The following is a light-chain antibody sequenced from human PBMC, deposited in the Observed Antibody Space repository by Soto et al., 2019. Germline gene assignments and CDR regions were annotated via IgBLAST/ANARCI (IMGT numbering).Light chain of an antibody. Sequence: QAVVTQEPSFSVSPGRTVTLTCGLSSGSVSTSSYPSWYQQTPGQAPRTLIYSTNTRSSGVPDRFSGSIIGNKAAITITGAQAEDESDYYCVLYMGSGISLFGGGTKLTVL. CDR1: SGSVSTSSY. CDR2: STN. V-gene: IGLV8-61*01. CDR3: VLYMGSGISL. J-gene: IGLJ2*01.